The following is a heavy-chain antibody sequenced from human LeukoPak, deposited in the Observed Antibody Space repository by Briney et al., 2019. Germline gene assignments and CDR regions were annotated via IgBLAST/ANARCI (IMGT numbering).Heavy chain of an antibody. CDR2: IYSGGST. V-gene: IGHV3-66*02. Sequence: PGGSLRLSCAASGFTVSSNYMSWVRQAPGKGLEWVSVIYSGGSTYYADSVKGRFTISRDNSKNTLYLQMNSLRAEDTAVYYCARDYGRSSTSSNYYYYYMDVWGKGTTVTVSS. J-gene: IGHJ6*03. D-gene: IGHD2-2*01. CDR1: GFTVSSNY. CDR3: ARDYGRSSTSSNYYYYYMDV.